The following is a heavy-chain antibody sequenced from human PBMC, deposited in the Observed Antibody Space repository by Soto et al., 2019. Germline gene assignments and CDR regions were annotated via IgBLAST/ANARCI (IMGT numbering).Heavy chain of an antibody. CDR3: ARGLWWGIVVVPAAIFAPY. V-gene: IGHV1-18*01. CDR2: ISAYNGNT. J-gene: IGHJ4*02. D-gene: IGHD2-2*01. CDR1: GYTFTSYG. Sequence: QVQLVQSGAEVKKPGASVKVSCKASGYTFTSYGISWVRQAPGQGLEWMGWISAYNGNTNYAQKLQGSVTMTTDTSTSPAYMELRSLRSDDTAVYYCARGLWWGIVVVPAAIFAPYWGQGTLVTVSS.